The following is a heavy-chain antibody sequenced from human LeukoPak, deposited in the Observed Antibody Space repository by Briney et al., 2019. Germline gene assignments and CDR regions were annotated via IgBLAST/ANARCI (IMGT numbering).Heavy chain of an antibody. V-gene: IGHV2-26*01. Sequence: SGPTLVNPTETLTQTCTASGFSLSNARMGVSWIRQPPGKALEWLAHIFWNDEKSYSTSLKSRLTISKDTSKSQVVLTMTNMDPVDTATYYCARIAPHTALVTNWFAPWGQGTLVTVSS. D-gene: IGHD5-18*01. CDR2: IFWNDEK. J-gene: IGHJ5*02. CDR1: GFSLSNARMG. CDR3: ARIAPHTALVTNWFAP.